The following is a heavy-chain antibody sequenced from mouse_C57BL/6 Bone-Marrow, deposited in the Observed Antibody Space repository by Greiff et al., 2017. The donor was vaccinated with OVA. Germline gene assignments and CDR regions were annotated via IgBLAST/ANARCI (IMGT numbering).Heavy chain of an antibody. CDR3: ARWWFDY. Sequence: VKLQESGAELVRPGTSVKVSCKASGYAFTNYLIEWVKQRPGQGLEWIGVINPGSGGTNYNEKFKGKATLTADKSSSTAYMQLSSLTSEDSAVYFCARWWFDYWGQGTTLTVSS. J-gene: IGHJ2*01. CDR1: GYAFTNYL. CDR2: INPGSGGT. D-gene: IGHD1-1*02. V-gene: IGHV1-54*01.